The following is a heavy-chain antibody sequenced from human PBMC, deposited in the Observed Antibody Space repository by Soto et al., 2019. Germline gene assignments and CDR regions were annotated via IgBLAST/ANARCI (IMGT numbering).Heavy chain of an antibody. CDR1: GFTFSSYA. V-gene: IGHV3-30-3*01. CDR2: ISYDGSNK. Sequence: PEGSLRLSCAASGFTFSSYAMHWVRQAPGKGLEWVAVISYDGSNKYYADSVKGRFTISRDNSKNTLYLQMNSLRAEDTAVYYCSSSSRPYYYYYYGMDVWGQGTTVTVSS. D-gene: IGHD6-6*01. CDR3: SSSSRPYYYYYYGMDV. J-gene: IGHJ6*02.